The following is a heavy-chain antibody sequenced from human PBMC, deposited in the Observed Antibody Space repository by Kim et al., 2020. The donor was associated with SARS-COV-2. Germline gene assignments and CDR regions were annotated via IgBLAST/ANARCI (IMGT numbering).Heavy chain of an antibody. CDR3: ARVGVHIAARSWFDP. D-gene: IGHD6-6*01. V-gene: IGHV1-69*04. CDR1: GGTFSSYA. CDR2: IIPILGIA. J-gene: IGHJ5*02. Sequence: SVKVSCKASGGTFSSYAISWVRQAPGQGLEWMGRIIPILGIANYAQKFQGRVTITADKSTSTAYMELSSLRSEDTAVYYCARVGVHIAARSWFDPWGQGTLVTVSS.